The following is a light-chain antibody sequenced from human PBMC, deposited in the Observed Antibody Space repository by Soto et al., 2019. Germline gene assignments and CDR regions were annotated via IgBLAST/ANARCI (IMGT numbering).Light chain of an antibody. J-gene: IGKJ5*01. Sequence: VLTRSPGTLSLSPGERATLSCRAIQSVTIGYLAWFQQKPGQAPRLLIYGARTRATGVPDRFSGSGSGTDFTLTISSLQPEDFATYYCQQSYSTPPITFGQGTRLEIK. CDR1: QSVTIGY. V-gene: IGKV3-20*01. CDR2: GAR. CDR3: QQSYSTPPIT.